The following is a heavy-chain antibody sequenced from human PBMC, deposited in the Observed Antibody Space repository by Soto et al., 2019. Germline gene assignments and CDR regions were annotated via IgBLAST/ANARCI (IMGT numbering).Heavy chain of an antibody. J-gene: IGHJ5*02. V-gene: IGHV4-39*01. Sequence: SETLSLTCTVSGDSVNNNDFYWAWIRQPPGKGLEWVVTIFYSATTYHNPSLKGRVTASVDRSENQFSLKLTSVTASDTAVYYCARLDFRSGYYGGRFDPWGQGTLVTVSS. D-gene: IGHD3-3*01. CDR1: GDSVNNNDFY. CDR2: IFYSATT. CDR3: ARLDFRSGYYGGRFDP.